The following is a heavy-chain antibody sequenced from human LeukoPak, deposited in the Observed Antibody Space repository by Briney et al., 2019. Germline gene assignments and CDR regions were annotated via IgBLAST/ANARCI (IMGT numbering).Heavy chain of an antibody. CDR1: GGSISSYY. J-gene: IGHJ3*02. CDR3: ARSGYSYGADAFDI. D-gene: IGHD5-18*01. V-gene: IGHV4-59*01. Sequence: KASETLSLTCTVSGGSISSYYWSWIRQPPGKGLEWIGYIYYSGSTNYNPSLKSRVTISLDTSKNQFSLKLSSVTAADTAVYYCARSGYSYGADAFDIWGQGTMVTVSS. CDR2: IYYSGST.